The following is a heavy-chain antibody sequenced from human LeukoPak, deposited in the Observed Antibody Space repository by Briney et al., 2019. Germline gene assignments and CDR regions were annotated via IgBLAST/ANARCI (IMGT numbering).Heavy chain of an antibody. J-gene: IGHJ6*02. CDR3: ASLTTYSSSWYYYYGMDV. V-gene: IGHV1-24*01. Sequence: ASVKVSCKVSGYTLTELSMHWVRQAPGKGLEWMGGFDPEDGETIYAQKFQGRVTMTEDTSTDTAFMELSSLRSEDTAVYYCASLTTYSSSWYYYYGMDVWGQGTTVTVSS. CDR1: GYTLTELS. CDR2: FDPEDGET. D-gene: IGHD6-13*01.